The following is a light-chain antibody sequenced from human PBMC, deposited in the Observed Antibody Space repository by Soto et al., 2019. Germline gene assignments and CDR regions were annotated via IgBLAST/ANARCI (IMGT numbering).Light chain of an antibody. Sequence: EIVMTQSPATLSVSPGERATLSCRASQSVSSYLARYQQKPGQAPRLLIYGASTRGTGIPARFSGSGSGTEFTLTISSLQSEDFAIYYCQQYNDWPRTFGQGTKVDIK. CDR2: GAS. CDR1: QSVSSY. V-gene: IGKV3-15*01. J-gene: IGKJ1*01. CDR3: QQYNDWPRT.